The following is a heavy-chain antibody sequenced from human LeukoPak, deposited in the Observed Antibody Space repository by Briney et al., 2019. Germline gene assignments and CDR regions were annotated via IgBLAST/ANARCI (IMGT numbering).Heavy chain of an antibody. CDR1: GFAFSSYG. CDR2: ISYDGSNK. Sequence: GGSLRLSCAASGFAFSSYGMHWVRQAPGKGLEWVAVISYDGSNKYYADSVKGRFTISRDNSKNTLYLQMNSLRAEDTAVYYCAKEYDSSGYYYDYWGQGTLVTVSS. CDR3: AKEYDSSGYYYDY. J-gene: IGHJ4*02. D-gene: IGHD3-22*01. V-gene: IGHV3-30*18.